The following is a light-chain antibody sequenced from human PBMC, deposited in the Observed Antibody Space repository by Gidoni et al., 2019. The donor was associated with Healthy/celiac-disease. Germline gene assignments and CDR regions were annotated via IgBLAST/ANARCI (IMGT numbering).Light chain of an antibody. CDR3: CSYAGSSTSVV. CDR1: SSDVGSYNL. Sequence: QSALTPPASVSGSPGQPLTISCTGTSSDVGSYNLVSWYQQHPGKAPKLMIYEVSKRPSGVSNRFSGSKSGNTASLTISGLQAEDEADYYCCSYAGSSTSVVFGGGTKLTVL. CDR2: EVS. J-gene: IGLJ2*01. V-gene: IGLV2-23*02.